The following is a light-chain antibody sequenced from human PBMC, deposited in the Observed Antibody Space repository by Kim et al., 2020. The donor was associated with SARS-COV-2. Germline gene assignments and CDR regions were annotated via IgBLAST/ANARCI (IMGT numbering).Light chain of an antibody. J-gene: IGLJ3*02. CDR3: LLSYSGAWV. V-gene: IGLV7-46*01. CDR2: DIT. Sequence: QAVVAQEPSLTVSPGGTVTFTCASSTGTVTTGHNPYWFQQKPGQLPRTLIYDITNKPSWTPARFSGSLLGDKAALTLSGAQPEDEGDYYCLLSYSGAWVFGGGTKLTVL. CDR1: TGTVTTGHN.